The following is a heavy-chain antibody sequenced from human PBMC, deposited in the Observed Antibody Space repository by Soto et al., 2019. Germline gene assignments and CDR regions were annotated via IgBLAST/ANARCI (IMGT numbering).Heavy chain of an antibody. V-gene: IGHV4-34*01. D-gene: IGHD6-19*01. CDR1: GGSFSGYY. CDR3: ARRQWLVLIYFDY. CDR2: INHSGST. Sequence: ETLSLTCAVYGGSFSGYYWSWIRQPPGKGLEWIGEINHSGSTNYNPSLKSRVTISVDTSKNQFSLKLSSVTAADTAVYYCARRQWLVLIYFDYWGQGTLVTVSS. J-gene: IGHJ4*02.